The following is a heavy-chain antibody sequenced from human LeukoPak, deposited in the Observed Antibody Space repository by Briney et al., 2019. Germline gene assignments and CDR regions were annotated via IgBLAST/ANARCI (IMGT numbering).Heavy chain of an antibody. J-gene: IGHJ4*02. CDR1: GFTLSSYG. CDR3: AKGRLWFGEPTPDY. CDR2: ISYDGSNK. Sequence: PGGSLRLSCAASGFTLSSYGMHWVRQAPGKGLEWVAVISYDGSNKYYADSVKGRFTISRDNSKNTLYLQMNSLRAEDTAVYYCAKGRLWFGEPTPDYWGQGTLVTVSS. D-gene: IGHD3-10*01. V-gene: IGHV3-30*18.